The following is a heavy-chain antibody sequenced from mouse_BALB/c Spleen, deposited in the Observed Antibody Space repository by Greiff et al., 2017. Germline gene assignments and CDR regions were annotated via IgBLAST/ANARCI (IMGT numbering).Heavy chain of an antibody. Sequence: VKLMESGPGLVAPSQSLSITCTVSGFSLTSYGVHWVRQPPGKGLEWLGVIWAGGSTNYNSALMSRLSISKDNSKSQVFLTMNSLQTDDTAMYYCAREKVFTTATFFAYWGQGTLVTVSA. CDR3: AREKVFTTATFFAY. V-gene: IGHV2-9*02. J-gene: IGHJ3*01. CDR2: IWAGGST. CDR1: GFSLTSYG. D-gene: IGHD1-2*01.